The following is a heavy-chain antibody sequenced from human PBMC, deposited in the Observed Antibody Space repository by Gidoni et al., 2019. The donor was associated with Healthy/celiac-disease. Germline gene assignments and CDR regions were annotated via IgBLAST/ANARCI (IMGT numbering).Heavy chain of an antibody. V-gene: IGHV1-69*01. J-gene: IGHJ4*02. CDR3: ARSLNLDYGDVLDY. CDR1: GGTFSSYA. Sequence: QVQLVQSGAEVKKPGSSVKVSCKASGGTFSSYAISWVRQAPGQGLEWMGGIIPIFGTANYAQKFQGRVTITADESTSTAYMELSSLRSEDTAVYYCARSLNLDYGDVLDYWGQGTLVTVSS. D-gene: IGHD4-17*01. CDR2: IIPIFGTA.